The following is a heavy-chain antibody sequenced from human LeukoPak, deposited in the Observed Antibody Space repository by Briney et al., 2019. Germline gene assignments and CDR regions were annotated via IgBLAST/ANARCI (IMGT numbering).Heavy chain of an antibody. CDR2: ISSSSSYT. D-gene: IGHD6-19*01. CDR3: ARAKEQWLARPLDY. V-gene: IGHV3-11*06. CDR1: GFTFSDYY. Sequence: GGSLRLSCAASGFTFSDYYMSWIRQAPGKGLEWVSYISSSSSYTNYADSVKGRFTISRGNAKNSLYLQMNSLRAEDTAVYYCARAKEQWLARPLDYWGQGTLVTVSS. J-gene: IGHJ4*02.